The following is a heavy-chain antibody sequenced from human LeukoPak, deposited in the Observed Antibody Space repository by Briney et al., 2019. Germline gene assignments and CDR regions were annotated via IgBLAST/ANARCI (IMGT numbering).Heavy chain of an antibody. CDR2: IHPNSGGT. Sequence: ASVKVTCKASGYTFTAYYLHWVRQAPGQGLEWMGWIHPNSGGTNYAQNFQGRVSMTTDTSISTVYMELSRLRSDDTAVYYCARDYYGSGTYYKDYWGQGTLVTVSS. D-gene: IGHD3-10*01. J-gene: IGHJ4*02. V-gene: IGHV1-2*02. CDR1: GYTFTAYY. CDR3: ARDYYGSGTYYKDY.